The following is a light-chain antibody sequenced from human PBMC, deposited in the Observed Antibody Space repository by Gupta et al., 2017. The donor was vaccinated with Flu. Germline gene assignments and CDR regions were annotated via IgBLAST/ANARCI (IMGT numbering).Light chain of an antibody. J-gene: IGKJ2*01. CDR3: QQYGSSPPSYT. CDR2: GAS. CDR1: QSVSSSY. Sequence: EIVLTQSTGNLSLSPGERATLACRASQSVSSSYLAWYQQKPGQAPRLLIYGASSRATGIPDRFSCSGSGTDFTLTISRLEPEDFAVYYCQQYGSSPPSYTFGQGTKLEIK. V-gene: IGKV3-20*01.